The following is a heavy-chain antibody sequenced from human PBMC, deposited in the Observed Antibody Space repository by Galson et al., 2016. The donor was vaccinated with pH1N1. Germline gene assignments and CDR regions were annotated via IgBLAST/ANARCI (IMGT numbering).Heavy chain of an antibody. Sequence: SVKVSCKASEYTFIGYYIHWMRQAPGHGLAWMGRINPNNGDTHYAQNFLGRVTMTRDTSISTAYMELNSLRSDDTAVYYCARVNTYDSSGYYPFDYWGQGTQVTVSS. V-gene: IGHV1-2*06. J-gene: IGHJ4*02. CDR2: INPNNGDT. CDR1: EYTFIGYY. D-gene: IGHD3-22*01. CDR3: ARVNTYDSSGYYPFDY.